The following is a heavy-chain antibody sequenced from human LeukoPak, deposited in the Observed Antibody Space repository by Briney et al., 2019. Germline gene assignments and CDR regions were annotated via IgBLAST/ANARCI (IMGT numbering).Heavy chain of an antibody. D-gene: IGHD3-3*01. CDR2: IYSGGST. CDR3: ARAGYMFWSGYLDY. J-gene: IGHJ4*02. V-gene: IGHV3-53*01. Sequence: GGSLRLSCAASGFTVSSNYMSWVRQAPGKGLEWVSVIYSGGSTYYADSVKGRFTISRDNSKNTLYLQMNSLRAEDTAVYYCARAGYMFWSGYLDYWGQGTLVTVSS. CDR1: GFTVSSNY.